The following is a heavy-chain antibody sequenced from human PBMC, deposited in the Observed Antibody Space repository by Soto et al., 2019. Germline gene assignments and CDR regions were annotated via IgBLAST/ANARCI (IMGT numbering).Heavy chain of an antibody. V-gene: IGHV1-18*01. D-gene: IGHD2-15*01. CDR3: AAPYCSGGSCYDNYVDY. J-gene: IGHJ4*02. CDR2: ISAYNGNT. Sequence: QVQLVQSGAEVKKPGASVKVSCKASGYTFTSYGISWVRQAPGQGLEWMGWISAYNGNTNYAQKLQGRVTMTTDTSTSTAYMELRSLRSDDTAMYYCAAPYCSGGSCYDNYVDYWGQGTLVTVSS. CDR1: GYTFTSYG.